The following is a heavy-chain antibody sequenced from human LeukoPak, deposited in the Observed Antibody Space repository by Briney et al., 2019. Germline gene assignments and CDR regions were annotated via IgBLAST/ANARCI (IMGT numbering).Heavy chain of an antibody. D-gene: IGHD2-2*01. CDR1: GFTFSSYG. Sequence: GGSLRLSCAAPGFTFSSYGMHWVRQAPGKGLEWVAFIRDDGNIKYYADSVKDRFTISRDNSKNTMNLQVNSLRAEDTAVYYCAAQYQLPSNAFDIWGQGTMVTVSS. V-gene: IGHV3-30*02. CDR3: AAQYQLPSNAFDI. CDR2: IRDDGNIK. J-gene: IGHJ3*02.